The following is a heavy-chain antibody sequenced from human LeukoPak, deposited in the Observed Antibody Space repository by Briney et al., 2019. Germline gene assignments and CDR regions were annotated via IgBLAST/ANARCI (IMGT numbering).Heavy chain of an antibody. V-gene: IGHV1-18*01. Sequence: VKVSCKASGYTFTSYGISWVRQAPGQGLEWMGWISAYNGNTNYAQKLQGRVTMTTDTSTSTAYMELRSLRSDDTAVYYCARDDFDYDILTGYPYYFDYWGQGTLVTVSS. CDR1: GYTFTSYG. CDR2: ISAYNGNT. CDR3: ARDDFDYDILTGYPYYFDY. D-gene: IGHD3-9*01. J-gene: IGHJ4*02.